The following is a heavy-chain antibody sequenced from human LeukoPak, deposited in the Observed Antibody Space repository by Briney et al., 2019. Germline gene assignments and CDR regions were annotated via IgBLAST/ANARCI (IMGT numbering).Heavy chain of an antibody. CDR2: IIPIFGTA. J-gene: IGHJ4*02. D-gene: IGHD5-24*01. CDR1: GGTFISYA. V-gene: IGHV1-69*05. CDR3: ARESTRWLQSFDY. Sequence: VASVKVSCKASGGTFISYAISWVRQAPGQGLEWMGRIIPIFGTANYAQKFQGRVTITTDESTSTAYMELSSLRSEDTAVYYCARESTRWLQSFDYWGQGTLVTVSS.